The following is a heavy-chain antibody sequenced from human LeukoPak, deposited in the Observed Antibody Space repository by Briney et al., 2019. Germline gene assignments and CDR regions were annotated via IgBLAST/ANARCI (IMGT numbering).Heavy chain of an antibody. D-gene: IGHD4-17*01. J-gene: IGHJ2*01. CDR2: IYSGGST. CDR1: GFTVSSNY. V-gene: IGHV3-53*01. Sequence: GGSLRLSCAASGFTVSSNYMSWVRQARGKGLEWGSVIYSGGSTYYADSVKGRFTISRDNSKNTLYLQMNSLRAEDTAVYYCARGSDYGDYGYFDLWGRGTLVTVSS. CDR3: ARGSDYGDYGYFDL.